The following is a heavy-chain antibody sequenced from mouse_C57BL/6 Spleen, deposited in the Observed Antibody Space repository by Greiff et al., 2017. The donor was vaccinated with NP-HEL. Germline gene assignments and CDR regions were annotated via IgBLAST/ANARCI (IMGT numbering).Heavy chain of an antibody. CDR3: ARGELGRYFDV. V-gene: IGHV1-52*01. Sequence: VQLQQPGAELVRPGSSVKLSCKASGYTFTSYWMHWVKQRPIQGLEWIGNIDPSDSETHYNQKFKDKATLTVDKSSSTVYMQLSSLTSEDSAVYYCARGELGRYFDVWGTGTTVTVSS. J-gene: IGHJ1*03. CDR2: IDPSDSET. CDR1: GYTFTSYW. D-gene: IGHD4-1*01.